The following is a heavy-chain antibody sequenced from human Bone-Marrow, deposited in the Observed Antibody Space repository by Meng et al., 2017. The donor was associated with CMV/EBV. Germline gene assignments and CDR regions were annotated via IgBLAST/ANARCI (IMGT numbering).Heavy chain of an antibody. CDR1: GYSISSGYY. J-gene: IGHJ5*02. V-gene: IGHV4-38-2*02. CDR3: ARGGSITIFGVAARTGWFDP. D-gene: IGHD3-3*01. CDR2: IYHSGST. Sequence: SETLSLTCTVSGYSISSGYYWGWIRQPPGKGLEWIGSIYHSGSTNYNPSLKSRVTISVDTSKNQFSLKLSSVTAADTAVYYCARGGSITIFGVAARTGWFDPWGQGTLVTVSS.